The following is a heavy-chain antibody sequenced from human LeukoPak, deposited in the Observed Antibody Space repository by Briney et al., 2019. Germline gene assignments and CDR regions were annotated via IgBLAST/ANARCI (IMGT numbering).Heavy chain of an antibody. Sequence: SETLSLTCTVSGGSISSYYWSWIRQPAGKGLEWIGRIYTSGSTNYNPSLKSRVTMSVDTSKNQFSLKLSSVTAADTAVYYCARDTGNNYYGSGSYYDYWGQGTLSPSPQ. CDR3: ARDTGNNYYGSGSYYDY. D-gene: IGHD3-10*01. J-gene: IGHJ4*02. CDR1: GGSISSYY. CDR2: IYTSGST. V-gene: IGHV4-4*07.